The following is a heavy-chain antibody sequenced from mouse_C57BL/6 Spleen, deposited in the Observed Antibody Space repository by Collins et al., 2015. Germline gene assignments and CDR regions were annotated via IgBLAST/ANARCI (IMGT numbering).Heavy chain of an antibody. CDR3: AREGLLMYYFDY. CDR2: INPSNGGT. Sequence: QVQLQQPGTELVKPGASVKLSCKASGYTFTSYWMHWVKQRPGQGLEWIGNINPSNGGTNYNEKFKSKATLTVDKSSSTAYMQLSSPTSEDSAVYYCAREGLLMYYFDYWGQGTTLTVSS. CDR1: GYTFTSYW. V-gene: IGHV1-53*01. J-gene: IGHJ2*01. D-gene: IGHD2-3*01.